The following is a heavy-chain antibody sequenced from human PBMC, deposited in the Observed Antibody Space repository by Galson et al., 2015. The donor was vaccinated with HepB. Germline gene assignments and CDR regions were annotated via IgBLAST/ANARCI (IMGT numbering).Heavy chain of an antibody. CDR1: GFILTNYG. D-gene: IGHD5-18*01. V-gene: IGHV3-33*01. CDR3: ARADSHSSLDY. J-gene: IGHJ4*02. Sequence: LRLSCAASGFILTNYGMHWVRQAPGKGLEWVALIWYDGSKKYYVDSVQGRFTISRDTSKSTLYLQMNSLRAEDTAVYYCARADSHSSLDYWGQGTLVTVSS. CDR2: IWYDGSKK.